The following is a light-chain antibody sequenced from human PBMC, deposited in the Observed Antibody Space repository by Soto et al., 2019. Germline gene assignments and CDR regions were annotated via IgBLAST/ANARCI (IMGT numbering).Light chain of an antibody. CDR2: EDR. CDR3: QAWDSSSVV. Sequence: SSELTQSPSVSVSPGQTASITCSGDKLGDKFAYWYQQKPGQSPVEVIYEDRKRPSGIPERFSGSNSGNTATLTISGTQAMDEADYYCQAWDSSSVVFGGGTKLTVL. V-gene: IGLV3-1*01. CDR1: KLGDKF. J-gene: IGLJ2*01.